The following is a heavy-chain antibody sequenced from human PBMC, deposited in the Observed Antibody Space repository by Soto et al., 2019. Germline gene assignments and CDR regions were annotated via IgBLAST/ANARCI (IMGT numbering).Heavy chain of an antibody. CDR3: VKDYYDTPDGWFDP. D-gene: IGHD3-22*01. J-gene: IGHJ5*02. CDR1: GFTFSSYA. CDR2: ISSNGGST. V-gene: IGHV3-64D*06. Sequence: GGSLRLSCSASGFTFSSYAMHWVRQAPGKGLECVSAISSNGGSTYYADSVKGRFTISRDNSKNTLYLQMSSLRAEDTAVYYCVKDYYDTPDGWFDPWGQGTLVTVSS.